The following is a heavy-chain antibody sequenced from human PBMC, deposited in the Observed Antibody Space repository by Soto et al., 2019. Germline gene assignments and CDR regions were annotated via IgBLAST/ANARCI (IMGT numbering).Heavy chain of an antibody. V-gene: IGHV4-4*02. CDR1: GGTIRSPDW. J-gene: IGHJ5*02. D-gene: IGHD6-19*01. Sequence: SETLSLTCGVSGGTIRSPDWWTWVRQPPGKGLEWIGEIFQSGSTNYTPSLESRVTISVDKSKNQFSLTLTSVTAADTAVYFCARGRGRYSSGWSWFDPWGQGILVTVSS. CDR2: IFQSGST. CDR3: ARGRGRYSSGWSWFDP.